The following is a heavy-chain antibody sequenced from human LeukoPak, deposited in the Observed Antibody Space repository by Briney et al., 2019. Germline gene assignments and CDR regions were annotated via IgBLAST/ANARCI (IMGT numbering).Heavy chain of an antibody. CDR3: AIVVPSGSYYALDY. V-gene: IGHV1-69*06. D-gene: IGHD1-26*01. Sequence: ASVKVSCKASGGTFSSYAISWVRQAPGQGLEWMGGIIPIFGTANYAQKFQGRVTITADKSTSTAYMELSSLRSEDTAVYYCAIVVPSGSYYALDYWGQGTLVTVSS. CDR1: GGTFSSYA. J-gene: IGHJ4*02. CDR2: IIPIFGTA.